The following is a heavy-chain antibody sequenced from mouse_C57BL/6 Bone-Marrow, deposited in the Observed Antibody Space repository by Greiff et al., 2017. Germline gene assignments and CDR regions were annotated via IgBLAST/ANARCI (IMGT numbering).Heavy chain of an antibody. V-gene: IGHV1-69*01. CDR1: GYTFTSYW. Sequence: QVQLQQPGAELVMPGASVKLSCKASGYTFTSYWMHWVKQRPGQGLEWIGEFDPSDSYTNYNQKFKGKSTLTVDKSSSTAYMQLSSLTSEDSAVYYCARWRATVVAGDYFDYWGQGTTLTVSS. J-gene: IGHJ2*01. CDR3: ARWRATVVAGDYFDY. CDR2: FDPSDSYT. D-gene: IGHD1-1*01.